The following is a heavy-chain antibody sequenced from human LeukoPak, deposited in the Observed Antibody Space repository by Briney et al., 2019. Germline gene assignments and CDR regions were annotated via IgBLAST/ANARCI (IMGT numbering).Heavy chain of an antibody. CDR2: ISGSGGST. CDR1: GFTFSSYA. CDR3: AKDRGRWPQLTAFWFDP. D-gene: IGHD5-24*01. Sequence: SGRSLRLSCAASGFTFSSYAMSWVRQAPGKGLEWVSAISGSGGSTYYADSVKGRFTISRDNSKNTLYLQMNSLRAEDTAVYYCAKDRGRWPQLTAFWFDPWGQGTLVTVSS. J-gene: IGHJ5*02. V-gene: IGHV3-23*01.